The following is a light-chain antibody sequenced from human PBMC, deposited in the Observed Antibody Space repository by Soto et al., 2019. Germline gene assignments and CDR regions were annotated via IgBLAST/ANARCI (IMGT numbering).Light chain of an antibody. J-gene: IGKJ1*01. V-gene: IGKV1-39*01. Sequence: IHMTQSPSSLSASVGDTVTITCRASQNIDMYLNWYQQKPGKAPRVLISGASNLQSGVPSRFSGSGSGTDFTLIISRLQSEDFACYFFQHTVNATPWTFGQGTKV. CDR3: QHTVNATPWT. CDR2: GAS. CDR1: QNIDMY.